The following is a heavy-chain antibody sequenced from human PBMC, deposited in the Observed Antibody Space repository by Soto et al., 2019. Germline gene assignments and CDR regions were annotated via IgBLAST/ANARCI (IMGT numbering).Heavy chain of an antibody. Sequence: GGSLRLSCAASGFTFSSYGMHWVRQAPGKGLEWVAVISYDGSNKYYADSVKGRFTISRDNSKNTLYLQMNSLRADDTAVYYCAKDSDIVVVPAARVGYFDYWGQGTLVTVSS. CDR3: AKDSDIVVVPAARVGYFDY. J-gene: IGHJ4*02. D-gene: IGHD2-2*01. V-gene: IGHV3-30*18. CDR1: GFTFSSYG. CDR2: ISYDGSNK.